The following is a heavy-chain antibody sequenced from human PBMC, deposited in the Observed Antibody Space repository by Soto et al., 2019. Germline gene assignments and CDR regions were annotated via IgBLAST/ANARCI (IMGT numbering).Heavy chain of an antibody. V-gene: IGHV3-53*04. D-gene: IGHD3-10*01. Sequence: PGGSLRLSCVASGIPVSINYMTWVRQAPGKGLEWVSVLHSGGDTYYANSVKGRFTISRHDSTNTVFLQMNSLTAEDTAVYYCARDGPYYYASRMDVWGQGTTVTVSS. CDR2: LHSGGDT. CDR1: GIPVSINY. J-gene: IGHJ6*02. CDR3: ARDGPYYYASRMDV.